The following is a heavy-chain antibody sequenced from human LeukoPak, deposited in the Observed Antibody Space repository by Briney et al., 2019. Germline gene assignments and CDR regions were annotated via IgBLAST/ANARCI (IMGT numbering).Heavy chain of an antibody. V-gene: IGHV1-24*01. CDR2: FDPEDGET. J-gene: IGHJ4*02. Sequence: ASVKVSCKVSGLTLSELSMHWVRQAPGKGLEWMGGFDPEDGETMYAQKFQGRVTMTEDTSTDTAYMELSSLRSEDTAVYYCATHEGRFGDPSFDYWGQGTLVTVSS. CDR3: ATHEGRFGDPSFDY. D-gene: IGHD3-10*01. CDR1: GLTLSELS.